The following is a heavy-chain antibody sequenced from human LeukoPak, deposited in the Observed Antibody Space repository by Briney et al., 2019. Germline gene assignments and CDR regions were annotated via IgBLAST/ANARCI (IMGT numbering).Heavy chain of an antibody. CDR2: ISGSGGST. D-gene: IGHD3-22*01. CDR1: GFTFSSYG. Sequence: GGTLRLSCAASGFTFSSYGMSWVRQAPGKGLEWVSSISGSGGSTYYADSVKGRFTISRDNSKNTLYLQMNSLRAEDTAVYSCAKRPYYYDSSGVLDYWRQGTLVTVSS. CDR3: AKRPYYYDSSGVLDY. V-gene: IGHV3-23*01. J-gene: IGHJ4*02.